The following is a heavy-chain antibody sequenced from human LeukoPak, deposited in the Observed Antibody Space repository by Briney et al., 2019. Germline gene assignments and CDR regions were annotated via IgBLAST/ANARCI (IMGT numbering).Heavy chain of an antibody. Sequence: ASVKVSCKASGYTFTSYDINWVRQATGQGLEWMGWMNPNSGNTGYAQKFQGRVTMTRNTAISTAYMELSSLRSEVTAVYYCARGDIVVVVAATHYYYYGMDVWGQGTTVTVSS. D-gene: IGHD2-15*01. CDR3: ARGDIVVVVAATHYYYYGMDV. J-gene: IGHJ6*02. CDR1: GYTFTSYD. CDR2: MNPNSGNT. V-gene: IGHV1-8*01.